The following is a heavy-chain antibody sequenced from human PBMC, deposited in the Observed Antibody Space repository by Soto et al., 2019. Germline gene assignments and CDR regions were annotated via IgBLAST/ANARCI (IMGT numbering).Heavy chain of an antibody. V-gene: IGHV4-59*01. J-gene: IGHJ4*02. Sequence: PSETLSLTCTVSGGSISSYYWSWIRQPPGKGLEWIGYIYYSGGTNYNPSLKSRVTISVDTSKNQFSLKLSSVTAADTAVYYCARETYSGYDYNYFDYWGQGTLVTVSS. CDR2: IYYSGGT. D-gene: IGHD5-12*01. CDR1: GGSISSYY. CDR3: ARETYSGYDYNYFDY.